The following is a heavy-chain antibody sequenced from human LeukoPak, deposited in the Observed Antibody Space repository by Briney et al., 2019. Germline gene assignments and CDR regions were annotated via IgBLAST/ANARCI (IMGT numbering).Heavy chain of an antibody. CDR3: AAPPPYGSGSLDS. V-gene: IGHV1-58*01. CDR2: IVVGSGNT. CDR1: GFTFTSSA. J-gene: IGHJ4*02. Sequence: GASVKVSCKASGFTFTSSAVQWVRQARGQRLEWIGWIVVGSGNTNYAQKFQERVTITRDMSTSTAYMELSSLRSEDTAVYYCAAPPPYGSGSLDSWGRGPLVPVPS. D-gene: IGHD3-10*01.